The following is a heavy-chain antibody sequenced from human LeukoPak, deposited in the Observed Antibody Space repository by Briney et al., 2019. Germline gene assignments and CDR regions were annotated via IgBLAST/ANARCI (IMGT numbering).Heavy chain of an antibody. CDR3: ARDEEDTAMVPFDY. CDR1: GGTFSSCA. CDR2: ISAYNGNT. V-gene: IGHV1-18*01. Sequence: GASVKVSCKASGGTFSSCAISWVRQAPGQGLEWMGWISAYNGNTNYAQKLQGRVTMTTDTSTSTAYMELRSLRSDDTAVYYCARDEEDTAMVPFDYWGQGTLVTVSS. D-gene: IGHD5-18*01. J-gene: IGHJ4*02.